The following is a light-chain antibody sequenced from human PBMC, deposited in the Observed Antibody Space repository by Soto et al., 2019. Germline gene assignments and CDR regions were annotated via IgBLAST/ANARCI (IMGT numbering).Light chain of an antibody. J-gene: IGKJ2*01. CDR1: QSVSNSF. CDR2: GAS. V-gene: IGKV3-20*01. Sequence: EIVLTQSPGTLSLSPGERASLSCRASQSVSNSFVAWYQQRPGQPPRLLMYGASSRATGIPDRFSGSGSGTDFTLFISRLEPEDFAVYYCQHYGSSLMYTFGQGTKLEIK. CDR3: QHYGSSLMYT.